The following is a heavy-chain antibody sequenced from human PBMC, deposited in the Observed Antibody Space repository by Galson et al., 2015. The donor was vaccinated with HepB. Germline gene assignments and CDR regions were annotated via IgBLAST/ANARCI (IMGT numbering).Heavy chain of an antibody. CDR1: GGSISSGNYY. V-gene: IGHV4-31*03. D-gene: IGHD1-14*01. CDR2: IHYSGYT. J-gene: IGHJ4*02. CDR3: AGNEPRKTRTAEGGYFDN. Sequence: TLSLTCTVSGGSISSGNYYWTWIRQHPVRGLEWIGFIHYSGYTYYNPSLKSRVTISVDMSKSQFSLRLSSVTAADTAVYYCAGNEPRKTRTAEGGYFDNWGQGTLVTVSS.